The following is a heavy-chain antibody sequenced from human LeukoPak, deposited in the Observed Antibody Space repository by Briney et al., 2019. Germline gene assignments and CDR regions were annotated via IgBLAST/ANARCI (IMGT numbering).Heavy chain of an antibody. CDR2: VGNDGSTE. CDR3: ARDLRQRISRDYYYYYGMDV. J-gene: IGHJ6*02. D-gene: IGHD6-25*01. CDR1: GFTFSSYG. V-gene: IGHV3-30*02. Sequence: GGSLRLSCAASGFTFSSYGMHWVRQAPGKGLEWVAFVGNDGSTEYNADSVRGRFTISRDNSKDTLYLQMNSLRAEDTAVYYCARDLRQRISRDYYYYYGMDVWGQGTTVTVSS.